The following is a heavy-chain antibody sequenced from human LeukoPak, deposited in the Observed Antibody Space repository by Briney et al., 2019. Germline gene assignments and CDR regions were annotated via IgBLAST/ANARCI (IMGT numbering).Heavy chain of an antibody. J-gene: IGHJ4*02. CDR3: AKGGISEIPFDY. CDR1: GFTFSSYS. V-gene: IGHV3-23*01. Sequence: GGSLRLSCAASGFTFSSYSMNWVRQAPGKGLEWVSAISGSGGSTYYADSVKGRFTISRDNSKNTLYLQMNSPGAEDTAVYYCAKGGISEIPFDYWGQGTLVTVSS. D-gene: IGHD3-16*01. CDR2: ISGSGGST.